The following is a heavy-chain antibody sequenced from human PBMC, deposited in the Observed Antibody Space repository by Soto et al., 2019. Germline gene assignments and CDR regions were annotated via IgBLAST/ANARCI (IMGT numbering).Heavy chain of an antibody. CDR2: ISSSSSYI. D-gene: IGHD5-18*01. Sequence: PGGSLRLSCAASGFTFSSYSMNWVRQAPGKGLEWVSSISSSSSYIYYADSVTGRFTISRDNAKNSLYLQMNSLRAEDTAVYYCARWGRGYSSDYYYGMDVWGQGTTVTVS. CDR3: ARWGRGYSSDYYYGMDV. CDR1: GFTFSSYS. J-gene: IGHJ6*02. V-gene: IGHV3-21*01.